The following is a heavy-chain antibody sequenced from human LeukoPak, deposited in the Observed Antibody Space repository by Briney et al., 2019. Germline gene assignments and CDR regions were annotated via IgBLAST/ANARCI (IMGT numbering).Heavy chain of an antibody. V-gene: IGHV3-23*01. J-gene: IGHJ4*02. Sequence: GGSLRLSCAASGFTFSSYAMSWVRQAPGKGLEWVSTISNSGGSTYYADSVKGRFTISRDNSKNTLYLQMNSLRAEDTAVYYCAKDLTSGSYSEYYFDYWGQGTLVTVSS. CDR3: AKDLTSGSYSEYYFDY. CDR1: GFTFSSYA. D-gene: IGHD1-26*01. CDR2: ISNSGGST.